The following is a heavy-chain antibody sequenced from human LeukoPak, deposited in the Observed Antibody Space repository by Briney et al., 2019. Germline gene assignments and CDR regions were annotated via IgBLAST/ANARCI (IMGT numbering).Heavy chain of an antibody. V-gene: IGHV3-11*03. CDR1: GFTFSDHY. CDR2: ISSSSSYT. Sequence: GGSLRLSCAASGFTFSDHYMSWIRQAPGKGLEWVPYISSSSSYTNYADSVKGRYTISRDNAKNSLYLQMNSLRAEDTAVYYCARKAYEDCGGDCYAHFDYWGQGTLVTVSS. D-gene: IGHD2-21*02. CDR3: ARKAYEDCGGDCYAHFDY. J-gene: IGHJ4*02.